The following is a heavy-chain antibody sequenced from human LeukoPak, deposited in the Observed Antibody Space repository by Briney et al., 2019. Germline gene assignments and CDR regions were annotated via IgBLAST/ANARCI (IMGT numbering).Heavy chain of an antibody. V-gene: IGHV1-24*01. CDR3: ATSVDGLVTIRTYFEL. CDR1: GYNLIELS. Sequence: GASVKVSCKVSGYNLIELSMHWVRLAPGKGLEWMGGFDPEDSETVNAQKFQGRVTMTEDTSTDTAYMELSSLRSEDTAIYYCATSVDGLVTIRTYFELWGRGTPVTVSS. J-gene: IGHJ4*02. D-gene: IGHD3-3*01. CDR2: FDPEDSET.